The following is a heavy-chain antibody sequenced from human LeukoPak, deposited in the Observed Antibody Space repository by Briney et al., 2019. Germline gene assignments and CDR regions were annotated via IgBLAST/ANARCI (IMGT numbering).Heavy chain of an antibody. CDR2: IYYSGST. J-gene: IGHJ4*02. V-gene: IGHV4-59*08. Sequence: SETLSLTCTVSGGSISSYYWSWIRQPPGKGLEWIGYIYYSGSTNYNPSLKSRVTISVDTSKNQFSLKLSSVTAADTAVYYCARLKWFGQQLVGFFDYWGQGTLVTVSS. CDR1: GGSISSYY. CDR3: ARLKWFGQQLVGFFDY. D-gene: IGHD6-13*01.